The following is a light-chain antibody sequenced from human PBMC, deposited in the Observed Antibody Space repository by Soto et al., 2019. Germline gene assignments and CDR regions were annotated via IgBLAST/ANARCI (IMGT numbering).Light chain of an antibody. CDR3: QQYNNWPPWT. CDR1: QSVSSN. Sequence: EIVMTQSPATLSVSPGERATLSCRASQSVSSNLAWYQQKPGQAPRLLIYGASTRATGIPARFSGSGSGTEFTITISSLKSEDVAVYYCQQYNNWPPWTFGQGTKVEIK. J-gene: IGKJ1*01. CDR2: GAS. V-gene: IGKV3-15*01.